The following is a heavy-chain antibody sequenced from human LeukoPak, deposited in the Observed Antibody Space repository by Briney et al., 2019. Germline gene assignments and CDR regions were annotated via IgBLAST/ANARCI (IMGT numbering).Heavy chain of an antibody. Sequence: ASVKVSCKASGYTFTSYDINWVRQATGQGVEWMGWMNPNSGNTGYAQKFQGRVTITRNTSISTAYMELSSLRSEDTAVYYCARGLAARRITIFGVVKGVAFDIWGQGTMVTVSS. V-gene: IGHV1-8*03. CDR1: GYTFTSYD. J-gene: IGHJ3*02. CDR2: MNPNSGNT. D-gene: IGHD3-3*01. CDR3: ARGLAARRITIFGVVKGVAFDI.